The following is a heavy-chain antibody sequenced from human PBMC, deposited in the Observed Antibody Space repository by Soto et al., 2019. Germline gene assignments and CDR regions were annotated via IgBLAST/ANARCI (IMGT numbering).Heavy chain of an antibody. CDR1: GYTFTSYG. D-gene: IGHD1-1*01. CDR2: ISAYNGNT. Sequence: ASVKVSCKASGYTFTSYGISWVRQAPGQGLEWMGWISAYNGNTNYAQKLQGRVTMTTDTSTSTAYMELRSLRSDDTAVYYCARVRDWNDAGGIDVWGQGTTVTVSS. J-gene: IGHJ6*02. CDR3: ARVRDWNDAGGIDV. V-gene: IGHV1-18*01.